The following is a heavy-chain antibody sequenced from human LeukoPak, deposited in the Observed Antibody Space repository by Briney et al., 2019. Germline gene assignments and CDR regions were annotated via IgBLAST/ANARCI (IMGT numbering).Heavy chain of an antibody. V-gene: IGHV3-48*02. D-gene: IGHD1-26*01. J-gene: IGHJ6*02. CDR1: GFTFRYYS. CDR2: ISTTSSFI. CDR3: ARDLGSGSNYRYYYGMDV. Sequence: PGGSLRLSCAASGFTFRYYSMSWVRQAPGKGLEWVSYISTTSSFIYYADSVKGRFTISRDNAKNSLYLQMNSLRDEDTAVYYCARDLGSGSNYRYYYGMDVWGQGTTVTVSS.